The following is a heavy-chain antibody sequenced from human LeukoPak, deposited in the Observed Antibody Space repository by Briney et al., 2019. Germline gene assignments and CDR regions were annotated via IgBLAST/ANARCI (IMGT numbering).Heavy chain of an antibody. CDR1: GFTFSNYW. J-gene: IGHJ6*03. Sequence: GGSLRLSCAASGFTFSNYWMHWVRQAPGKGLVWVSHITEDGTSTTYADSVKGRFTISRDNAKKTVFLQMNSLRAEDTAVYYCAKDGGVRGPDYYYYMDVWGKGTTVTISS. V-gene: IGHV3-74*01. CDR2: ITEDGTST. D-gene: IGHD3-10*01. CDR3: AKDGGVRGPDYYYYMDV.